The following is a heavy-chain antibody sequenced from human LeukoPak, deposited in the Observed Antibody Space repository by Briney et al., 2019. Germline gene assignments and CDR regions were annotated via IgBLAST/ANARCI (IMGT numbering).Heavy chain of an antibody. D-gene: IGHD4-17*01. CDR2: INHSGST. CDR3: ARGPYGDDTNWFDP. J-gene: IGHJ5*02. Sequence: SETLSLTCAVYGGSFSGYYWSWIRQPPGKGLAWIGEINHSGSTNCNPSLKSRVTISVDTSKNQFSLKLSSVTAADTAVYYCARGPYGDDTNWFDPWGQGTLVTVSS. CDR1: GGSFSGYY. V-gene: IGHV4-34*01.